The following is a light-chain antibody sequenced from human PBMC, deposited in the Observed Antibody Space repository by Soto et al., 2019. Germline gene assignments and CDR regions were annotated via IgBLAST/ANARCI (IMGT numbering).Light chain of an antibody. CDR2: ENN. V-gene: IGLV1-47*01. CDR3: ATWDDSLSGPV. J-gene: IGLJ2*01. CDR1: SSNIGSSD. Sequence: QSVLTQPPSVSGTPGQRVSISCSGSSSNIGSSDVYWYQQLPGTAPKLFIYENNLRPSGVPDRFSGSNSGTSAYLAISGLRSEDEADYYCATWDDSLSGPVVGGGTKLTVL.